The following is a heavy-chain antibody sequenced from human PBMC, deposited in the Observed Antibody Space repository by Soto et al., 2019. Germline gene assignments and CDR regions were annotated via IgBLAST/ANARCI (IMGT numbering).Heavy chain of an antibody. Sequence: SETLSLTCTFSGGSIIGYYWTWIRQSPERGLEWVGYIHYRGSANYNPSLNTRLTRSVDRSKSQFSLRLASVTAADTAVYYCARGVGGTGLNWFGPWGQGILDTVS. V-gene: IGHV4-59*12. CDR1: GGSIIGYY. CDR3: ARGVGGTGLNWFGP. J-gene: IGHJ5*02. CDR2: IHYRGSA. D-gene: IGHD2-8*02.